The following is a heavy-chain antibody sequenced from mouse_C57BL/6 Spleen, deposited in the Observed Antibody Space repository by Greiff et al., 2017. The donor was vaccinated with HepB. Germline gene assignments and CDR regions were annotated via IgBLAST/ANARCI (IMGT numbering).Heavy chain of an antibody. V-gene: IGHV10-1*01. Sequence: EVQLVESGGGLVQPKGSLKLSCAASGFSFNTYAMNWVRQAPGKGLEWVARIRSKSNNYATYYADSVKDRFTIARDDSAIMLYLQMNNLKTEYTGLYYCVGGQRGAYWGQGTLVTVSA. D-gene: IGHD3-3*01. J-gene: IGHJ3*01. CDR2: IRSKSNNYAT. CDR1: GFSFNTYA. CDR3: VGGQRGAY.